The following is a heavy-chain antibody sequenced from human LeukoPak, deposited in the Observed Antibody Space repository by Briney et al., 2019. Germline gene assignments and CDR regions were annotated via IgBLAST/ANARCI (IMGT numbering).Heavy chain of an antibody. V-gene: IGHV4-61*02. CDR3: ARELGI. CDR1: GGAISSDTYY. J-gene: IGHJ4*02. Sequence: SETLSLTXTVSGGAISSDTYYWSGIRQPAGKGLEWIGRIYTSGSTNYNPSLKSRVTISLDTSKNQFSLKLSSVTAADTAVYYCARELGIWGQGTLVTVSS. CDR2: IYTSGST. D-gene: IGHD3-16*01.